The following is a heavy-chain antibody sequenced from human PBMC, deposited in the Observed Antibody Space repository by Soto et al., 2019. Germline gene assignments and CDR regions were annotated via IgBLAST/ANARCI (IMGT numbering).Heavy chain of an antibody. CDR1: GYTFTRYV. CDR2: ISAYNGNT. Sequence: SVKVCCKASGYTFTRYVISWVRQAPGRGLEWMGWISAYNGNTNYAQKLQGRVTMTTDTSTSTAYMELRSLRSEDTAVYYCARDLWGYCGVDCYPLDVWGQGTTVTVSS. V-gene: IGHV1-18*01. J-gene: IGHJ6*02. D-gene: IGHD2-21*02. CDR3: ARDLWGYCGVDCYPLDV.